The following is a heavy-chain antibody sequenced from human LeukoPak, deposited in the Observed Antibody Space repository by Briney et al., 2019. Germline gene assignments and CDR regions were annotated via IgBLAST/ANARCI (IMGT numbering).Heavy chain of an antibody. CDR3: AKSGGYGLIDY. V-gene: IGHV4-39*01. J-gene: IGHJ4*02. CDR2: IYSSGST. CDR1: GASVSGSGYY. D-gene: IGHD1-26*01. Sequence: SETLSLTCTVAGASVSGSGYYWGWIRQPPGKGLEWSGSIYSSGSTYYNASLQSRVTISIETSKNQISLRLSSVTASDTAMYYCAKSGGYGLIDYWGQGTLVTVSS.